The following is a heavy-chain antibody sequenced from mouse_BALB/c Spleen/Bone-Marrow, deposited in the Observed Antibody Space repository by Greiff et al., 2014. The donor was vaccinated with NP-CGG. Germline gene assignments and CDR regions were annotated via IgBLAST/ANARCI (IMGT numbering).Heavy chain of an antibody. CDR2: IDPENGDT. V-gene: IGHV14-4*02. D-gene: IGHD2-4*01. J-gene: IGHJ2*01. CDR3: NARGDYDFDYFDY. Sequence: LVESGAELVRSGASVKLSCTASGFNIKDYYMPWVKQRPEQGLEWIGWIDPENGDTEYAPKFQGKATMTADTSSNTAYLQLSSLTSEDTAVYYCNARGDYDFDYFDYWGQGATLTVSS. CDR1: GFNIKDYY.